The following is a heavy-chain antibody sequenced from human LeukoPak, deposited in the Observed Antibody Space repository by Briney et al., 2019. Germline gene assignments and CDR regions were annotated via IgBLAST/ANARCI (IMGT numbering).Heavy chain of an antibody. CDR2: INSDGSST. D-gene: IGHD3-3*01. J-gene: IGHJ3*02. CDR1: GFTFSSYW. Sequence: GGSLRLSCAASGFTFSSYWMHWVRQAPGKGLVWVSRINSDGSSTSYADSVKGRFTISRDNAKNTLYLQMNSLRAEDTAVYYCARDIDFWSGPDAFDIWGQGTMVTVSS. CDR3: ARDIDFWSGPDAFDI. V-gene: IGHV3-74*01.